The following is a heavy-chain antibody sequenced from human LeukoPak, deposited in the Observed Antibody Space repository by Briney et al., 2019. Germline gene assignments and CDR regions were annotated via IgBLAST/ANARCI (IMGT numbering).Heavy chain of an antibody. CDR1: GFNFANHA. V-gene: IGHV3-7*03. CDR3: AREVRGVIIS. D-gene: IGHD3-10*01. Sequence: GGSLRLSCAASGFNFANHAMSWVRQAPGKGLEWVANIKQDGSEKYYVDSVKGRFTISRDNAKNSLYLQMNSLRAEDTAVYYCAREVRGVIISWGQGTLVTVSS. J-gene: IGHJ4*02. CDR2: IKQDGSEK.